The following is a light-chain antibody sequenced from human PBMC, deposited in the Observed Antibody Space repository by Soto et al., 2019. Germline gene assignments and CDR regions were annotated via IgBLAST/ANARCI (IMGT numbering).Light chain of an antibody. Sequence: DIVVTQSPESLAVSLGERATINCKSSQSVLYSSNNKNYLDWYQQKPGQPPKLLIYWASTRESVVPDRFSGSGSGTDFTLTISSLQAEDVAVYYCQQYYSIPRTFGGGTKVEIK. J-gene: IGKJ4*01. CDR3: QQYYSIPRT. V-gene: IGKV4-1*01. CDR2: WAS. CDR1: QSVLYSSNNKNY.